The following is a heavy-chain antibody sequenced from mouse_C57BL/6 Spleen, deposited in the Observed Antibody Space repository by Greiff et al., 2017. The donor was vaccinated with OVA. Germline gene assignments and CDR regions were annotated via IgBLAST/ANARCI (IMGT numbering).Heavy chain of an antibody. J-gene: IGHJ4*01. V-gene: IGHV1-82*01. D-gene: IGHD2-5*01. CDR3: TGVYYSNYVAMDY. CDR2: IYPGDGDT. Sequence: VQLQQSGPELVKPGASVKISCKASGYAFSSSWMNWVKQRPGKGLEWIGRIYPGDGDTNYNGKFKGKATLTADKSSSTAYMQLSSLTSEDSAVYFCTGVYYSNYVAMDYWGQGTSVTVSS. CDR1: GYAFSSSW.